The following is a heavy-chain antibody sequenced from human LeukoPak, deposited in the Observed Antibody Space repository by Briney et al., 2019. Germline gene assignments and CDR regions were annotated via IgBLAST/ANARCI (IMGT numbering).Heavy chain of an antibody. CDR1: GYTFTSYD. CDR2: MNPNSGNT. V-gene: IGHV1-8*03. Sequence: GASVKVSCKASGYTFTSYDINWVRQATGQGLEWMGWMNPNSGNTGYAQKFQGRVTITRNTSISTAYMELSSLRSEDTAVYYCARVNGWELDAFDIWGQGTMVTVSS. D-gene: IGHD1-26*01. CDR3: ARVNGWELDAFDI. J-gene: IGHJ3*02.